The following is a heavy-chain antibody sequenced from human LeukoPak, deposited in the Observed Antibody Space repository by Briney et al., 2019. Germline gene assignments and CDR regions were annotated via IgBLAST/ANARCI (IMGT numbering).Heavy chain of an antibody. CDR1: GGSISSSSYY. Sequence: SETLSLTCTVSGGSISSSSYYWGWIRQPPGKGLEWIGEINHSGSTNYNPSLKSRVTISVDTSKNQFSLKLSSVTAADTAVYYCARGWEYSSSWLPLDYWGQGTLVTVSS. V-gene: IGHV4-39*07. D-gene: IGHD6-13*01. J-gene: IGHJ4*02. CDR3: ARGWEYSSSWLPLDY. CDR2: INHSGST.